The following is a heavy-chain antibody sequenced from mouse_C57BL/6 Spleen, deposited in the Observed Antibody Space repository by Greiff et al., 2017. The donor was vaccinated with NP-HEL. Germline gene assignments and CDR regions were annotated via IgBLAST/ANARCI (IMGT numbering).Heavy chain of an antibody. Sequence: VQLQQSGAELVMPGASVKLSCKASGYTFTSYWMHWVKQRPGQGLEWIGEIDPSDSYTNYNQKFKGKSTLTVDKSSSTAYMQLSSLTSEDSAVYYCARKETAQASAWFAYWGQGTLVTVSA. CDR2: IDPSDSYT. CDR1: GYTFTSYW. CDR3: ARKETAQASAWFAY. J-gene: IGHJ3*01. V-gene: IGHV1-69*01. D-gene: IGHD3-2*02.